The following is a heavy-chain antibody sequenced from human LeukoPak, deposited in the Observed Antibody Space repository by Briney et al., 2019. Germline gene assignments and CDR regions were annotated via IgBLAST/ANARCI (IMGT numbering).Heavy chain of an antibody. J-gene: IGHJ1*01. Sequence: GGSLRLSCAASGFTFSSYAMRWVRQASGKGLEWVAVISYDGSNKYYADSVKGRFTISRDNSKNTLYLQMNSLRAGDTAVYYCARAVAGLLGYFQHWGQGTLVTVSS. V-gene: IGHV3-30-3*01. CDR3: ARAVAGLLGYFQH. CDR1: GFTFSSYA. D-gene: IGHD6-19*01. CDR2: ISYDGSNK.